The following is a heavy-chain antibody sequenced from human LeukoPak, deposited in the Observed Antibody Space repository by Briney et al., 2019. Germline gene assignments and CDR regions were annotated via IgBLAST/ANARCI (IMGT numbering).Heavy chain of an antibody. CDR1: GGTFSSYA. V-gene: IGHV1-18*01. J-gene: IGHJ6*02. D-gene: IGHD2-15*01. CDR3: ARHIVVVVAATQASKGMDV. CDR2: ISAYNGNT. Sequence: ASVKVSCKASGGTFSSYAISWVRQAPGQGLEWMGWISAYNGNTNYAQKLQGRVTMTTDTSTSTAYMELRSLRSDDTAVYYCARHIVVVVAATQASKGMDVWGQGTTVTVSS.